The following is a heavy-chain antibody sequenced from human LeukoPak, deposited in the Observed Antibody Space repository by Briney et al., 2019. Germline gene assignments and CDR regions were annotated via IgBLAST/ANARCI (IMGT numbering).Heavy chain of an antibody. CDR2: IYYSGST. D-gene: IGHD5-18*01. CDR1: GGSISSYY. CDR3: ARAGYPMDV. J-gene: IGHJ6*02. Sequence: SETLSLTCTVSGGSISSYYWSWIRQPPGKGLEWIGYIYYSGSTNYNPSLKSRVTISVDTSKNQFSLKLSSVTAADTAVYYCARAGYPMDVWGQGTTVTVSS. V-gene: IGHV4-59*12.